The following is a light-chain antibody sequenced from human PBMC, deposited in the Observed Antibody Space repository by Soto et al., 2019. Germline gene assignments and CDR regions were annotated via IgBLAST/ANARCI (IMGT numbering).Light chain of an antibody. V-gene: IGLV2-14*01. Sequence: QSALTQPASVSGSPGQSITIYCTGTTNDVGGYNYVSWYQQHPGKAPKRLIFEVTSRPSGVSHRFSGSKSGNTASLTISALQAEDEVDYFCNSYTSCTSLPHVFGTGTKVTVL. J-gene: IGLJ1*01. CDR2: EVT. CDR1: TNDVGGYNY. CDR3: NSYTSCTSLPHV.